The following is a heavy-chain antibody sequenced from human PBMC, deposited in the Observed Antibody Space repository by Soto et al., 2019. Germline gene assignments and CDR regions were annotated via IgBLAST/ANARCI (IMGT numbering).Heavy chain of an antibody. V-gene: IGHV1-69*01. Sequence: QVQLVQSGAEVQKPGSSVKVSCKASGGTFSSYAISWVRQAPGHGLEWMGGIIPIFGTANYAQKVQGGVTITADESTSTAYVELSSLRSEDAAVYYCARSAIRSPVWFDPWGQGTLVTVSS. CDR1: GGTFSSYA. J-gene: IGHJ5*02. CDR2: IIPIFGTA. CDR3: ARSAIRSPVWFDP.